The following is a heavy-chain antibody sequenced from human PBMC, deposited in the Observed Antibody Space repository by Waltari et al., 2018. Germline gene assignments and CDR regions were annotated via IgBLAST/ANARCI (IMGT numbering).Heavy chain of an antibody. V-gene: IGHV4-59*11. Sequence: QVQLQESGPGLVKPSETLSLTCTVSGGSIRSHYWSWIRPPPGKGLEWIGYIYYGGSTNYNPSLKSRVTISVDTSKNQFSLKLTSVTAADTAVYYCARGLSGVAYDAFDIWGQGTMVTVSS. D-gene: IGHD7-27*01. J-gene: IGHJ3*02. CDR1: GGSIRSHY. CDR3: ARGLSGVAYDAFDI. CDR2: IYYGGST.